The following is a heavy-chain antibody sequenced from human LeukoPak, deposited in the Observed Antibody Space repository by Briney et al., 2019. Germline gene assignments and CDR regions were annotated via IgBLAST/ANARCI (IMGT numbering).Heavy chain of an antibody. V-gene: IGHV1-18*04. D-gene: IGHD2-21*02. Sequence: ASVKVSCKASGYTFTSYGISWERQAPGQGLEWMGWISAYNGNTNYAQKLQGRVTMTTDTSTSTAYMELRSLRSDDTAVYYCARDLGLAYCGGDCYSEDAFDIWGQGTMVTVSS. J-gene: IGHJ3*02. CDR1: GYTFTSYG. CDR3: ARDLGLAYCGGDCYSEDAFDI. CDR2: ISAYNGNT.